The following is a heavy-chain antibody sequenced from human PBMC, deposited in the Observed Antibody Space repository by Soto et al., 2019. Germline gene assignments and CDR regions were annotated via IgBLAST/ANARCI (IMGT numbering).Heavy chain of an antibody. J-gene: IGHJ5*02. D-gene: IGHD3-10*01. CDR2: IYYSGST. CDR1: GGSISSYY. Sequence: SETLSLTCTVSGGSISSYYWSWIRQPPGKGLEWIGYIYYSGSTNYNPSLKSRVTISVDTSKNQFSLKLSSVTAADTAVYYCARAYYYGSGSWFDPWGQGTQVTVSS. CDR3: ARAYYYGSGSWFDP. V-gene: IGHV4-59*01.